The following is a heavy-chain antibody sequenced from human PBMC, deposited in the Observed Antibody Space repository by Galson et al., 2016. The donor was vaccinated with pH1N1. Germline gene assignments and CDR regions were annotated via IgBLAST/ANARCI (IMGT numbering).Heavy chain of an antibody. Sequence: SVKVSCKASGGSFAKYAVSWVRQAPGQGLEWMGRIIPIYGTANYAQKFQGRVPITADEYTTTVYMELNSLISEDTAIYYCARPGRTETTKEGFAWGYGMDVWGQGTTVTVSS. CDR3: ARPGRTETTKEGFAWGYGMDV. CDR2: IIPIYGTA. D-gene: IGHD1-1*01. CDR1: GGSFAKYA. J-gene: IGHJ6*02. V-gene: IGHV1-69*13.